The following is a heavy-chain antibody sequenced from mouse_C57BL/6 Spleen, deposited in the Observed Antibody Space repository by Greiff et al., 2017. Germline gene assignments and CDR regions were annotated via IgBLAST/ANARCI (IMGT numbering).Heavy chain of an antibody. J-gene: IGHJ2*01. V-gene: IGHV3-6*01. CDR3: GGGSFISPFDY. CDR2: ISYDGSN. CDR1: GYSITSGYY. D-gene: IGHD1-1*01. Sequence: ESGPGLVKPSQSLSLTCSVTGYSITSGYYWNWIRQFPGNKLEWMGYISYDGSNNYNPSLKNRISITRDTSKNQFFLKLNSVTTEDTATYYCGGGSFISPFDYWGQGTTLTVSS.